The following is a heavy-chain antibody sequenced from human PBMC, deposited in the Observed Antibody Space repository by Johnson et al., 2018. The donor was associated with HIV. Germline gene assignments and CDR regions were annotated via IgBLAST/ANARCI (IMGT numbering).Heavy chain of an antibody. J-gene: IGHJ3*02. CDR1: GFTFSTHG. D-gene: IGHD1-26*01. V-gene: IGHV3-30*02. Sequence: QVQLVESGGGVVQPGGSLRLSCAASGFTFSTHGMNWVRQAPGRGLEWVAFIGYDGSNKYYADSVKGRFTISRDNFKNTLSLQMNSLSTEDTAVYFCAKLSGTYSLFDPVDIWGQGSMVTVSS. CDR3: AKLSGTYSLFDPVDI. CDR2: IGYDGSNK.